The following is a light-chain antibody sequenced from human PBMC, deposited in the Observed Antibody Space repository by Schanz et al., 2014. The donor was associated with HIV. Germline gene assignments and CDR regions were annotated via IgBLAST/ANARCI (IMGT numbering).Light chain of an antibody. Sequence: QSVLAQPPSASGTPGQRVTISCSGSSSNIGDNPVNWYQQVPGTAPKLLIYSDNQRPSEVTDRFSGSKSGTSASLAISGLQSEDEADYYCQSYDSSLSGSDVVFGGGTKLTVL. CDR1: SSNIGDNP. V-gene: IGLV1-44*01. CDR2: SDN. J-gene: IGLJ2*01. CDR3: QSYDSSLSGSDVV.